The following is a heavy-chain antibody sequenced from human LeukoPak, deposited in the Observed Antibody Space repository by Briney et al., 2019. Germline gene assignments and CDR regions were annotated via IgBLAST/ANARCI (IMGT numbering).Heavy chain of an antibody. V-gene: IGHV3-7*01. CDR1: GFPFSKFA. CDR3: ARESLFANYYGSGSYSRGVFDY. D-gene: IGHD3-10*01. J-gene: IGHJ4*02. CDR2: IKQDGTEK. Sequence: GGFLRLSCAASGFPFSKFALSWVRQAPGKGLEWVANIKQDGTEKYSVDSVKGRFTISRDNAKNSLYLQMNSLRAEDTAVYYCARESLFANYYGSGSYSRGVFDYWGQGTLVTVSS.